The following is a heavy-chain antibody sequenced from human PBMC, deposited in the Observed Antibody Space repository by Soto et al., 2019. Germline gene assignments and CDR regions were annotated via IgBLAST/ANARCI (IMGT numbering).Heavy chain of an antibody. Sequence: GXSVKFSCKASGFTFTSSAVQWVRQARGQRLEWIGWIVVGSGNTNYAQKFQERVTITRDMSTSTAYMELSSLRSEDTAVYYCAAVSYCSGGSCSFPDYWGQGALVTVSS. D-gene: IGHD2-15*01. J-gene: IGHJ4*02. CDR1: GFTFTSSA. CDR2: IVVGSGNT. V-gene: IGHV1-58*01. CDR3: AAVSYCSGGSCSFPDY.